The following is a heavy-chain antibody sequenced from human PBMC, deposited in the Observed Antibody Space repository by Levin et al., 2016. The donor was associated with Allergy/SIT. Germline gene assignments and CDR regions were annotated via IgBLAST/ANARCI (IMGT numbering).Heavy chain of an antibody. V-gene: IGHV1-69*01. CDR3: ARDGGRYYDSSGYFGVYYFDY. Sequence: WVRQAPGQGLEWMGGIIPIFGTANYAQKFQGRVTITADESTSTAYMELSSLRSEDTAVYYCARDGGRYYDSSGYFGVYYFDYWGQGTLVTVSS. D-gene: IGHD3-22*01. CDR2: IIPIFGTA. J-gene: IGHJ4*02.